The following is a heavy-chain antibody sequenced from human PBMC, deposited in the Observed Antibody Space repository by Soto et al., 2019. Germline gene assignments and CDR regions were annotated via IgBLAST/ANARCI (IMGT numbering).Heavy chain of an antibody. CDR1: GGSISSGDYY. CDR3: ARGGGYSGGVCNY. D-gene: IGHD1-26*01. Sequence: QVQLQESGPGLVKPSQTLSLTCTVSGGSISSGDYYWSWIRQPPGKGLEWIGYIYYSGSTYYNPSFKNRVTISVDTSKNQFSLKLSYVTAADTAVYYCARGGGYSGGVCNYWGQGTLVTVSS. V-gene: IGHV4-30-4*01. J-gene: IGHJ4*02. CDR2: IYYSGST.